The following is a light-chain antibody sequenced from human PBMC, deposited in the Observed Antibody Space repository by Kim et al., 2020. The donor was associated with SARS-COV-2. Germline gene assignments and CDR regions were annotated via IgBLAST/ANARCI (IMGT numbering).Light chain of an antibody. Sequence: DIVMTQSPLSLPVTPGEPASISCRSSQSLLHSNGYNYLDWYLQKPGQSPQLLIYLGSNRASGVPDRFSGSGSGTDFTLKISRVEAEDVGVYYCMQALQTPDTFGQGTKLEN. CDR2: LGS. CDR1: QSLLHSNGYNY. CDR3: MQALQTPDT. V-gene: IGKV2-28*01. J-gene: IGKJ2*01.